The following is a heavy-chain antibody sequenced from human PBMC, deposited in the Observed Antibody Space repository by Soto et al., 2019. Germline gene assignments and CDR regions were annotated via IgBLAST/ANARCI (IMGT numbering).Heavy chain of an antibody. J-gene: IGHJ4*02. CDR2: TRNKANSYTT. D-gene: IGHD6-19*01. V-gene: IGHV3-72*01. Sequence: PVGSLRLSCAASGFTFSDHYMDWVRQAPGKGLEWVGRTRNKANSYTTEYAASVKGRFTISRDDSKNSLYLQMNSLRAEDTAVYYCECWSGWYRSTVFDYWGQGTLVTVSS. CDR1: GFTFSDHY. CDR3: ECWSGWYRSTVFDY.